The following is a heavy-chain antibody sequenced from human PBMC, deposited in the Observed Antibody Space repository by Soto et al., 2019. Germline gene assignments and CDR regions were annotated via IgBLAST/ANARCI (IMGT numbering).Heavy chain of an antibody. CDR2: ISYDGSNK. D-gene: IGHD5-12*01. V-gene: IGHV3-30-3*01. Sequence: SLRLSCAASGFTFSRNAMHWVRQAPGKGLEWVAVISYDGSNKYYADSVKGRFTISRDNSKNTLYLQMNSLRAEDMAVYYCARVRIVATIPIYFDYWGQGTLVTVSS. CDR1: GFTFSRNA. CDR3: ARVRIVATIPIYFDY. J-gene: IGHJ4*02.